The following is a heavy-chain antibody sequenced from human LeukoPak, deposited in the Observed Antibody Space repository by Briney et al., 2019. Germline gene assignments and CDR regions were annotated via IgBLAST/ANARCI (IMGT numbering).Heavy chain of an antibody. J-gene: IGHJ4*02. CDR3: AGGKAGGWYLAIDY. CDR1: GFTFSSYA. D-gene: IGHD6-19*01. Sequence: QTGGSLRLSCAASGFTFSSYAMSWVRQAPGKGLEWVSVIYGGGSTYYADSVKGRFTISRDNSKNALYLQMNSLRAEDTAVYYCAGGKAGGWYLAIDYWGQGTLVTVSS. V-gene: IGHV3-66*01. CDR2: IYGGGST.